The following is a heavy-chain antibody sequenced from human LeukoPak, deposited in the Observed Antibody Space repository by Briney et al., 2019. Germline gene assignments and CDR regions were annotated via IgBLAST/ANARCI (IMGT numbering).Heavy chain of an antibody. CDR3: ARCLYSSSWPIDY. CDR1: DYSISSGYY. D-gene: IGHD6-13*01. Sequence: TSETLSLTCTVSDYSISSGYYWGWIRQPPGKGLEWIGYIYYSGSTNYNPSLKSRVTISVDTSKNQFSLKLSSVTAADTAVYYCARCLYSSSWPIDYWGQGTLVTVSS. J-gene: IGHJ4*02. CDR2: IYYSGST. V-gene: IGHV4-61*01.